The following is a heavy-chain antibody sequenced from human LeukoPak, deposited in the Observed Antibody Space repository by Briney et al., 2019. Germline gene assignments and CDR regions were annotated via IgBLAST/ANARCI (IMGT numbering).Heavy chain of an antibody. V-gene: IGHV4-39*01. J-gene: IGHJ4*01. CDR2: IYYSGST. D-gene: IGHD3-10*01. CDR3: RSHFNGTGLLCYGMYV. CDR1: GGPISSSSYY. Sequence: SETLSLTCTVSGGPISSSSYYWGWIRQPPGKGLEWIGSIYYSGSTYYNPSLKSRVTISVDTSNNQFSLKLSSVTAADTAVYYCRSHFNGTGLLCYGMYVWGQGTLVTVSS.